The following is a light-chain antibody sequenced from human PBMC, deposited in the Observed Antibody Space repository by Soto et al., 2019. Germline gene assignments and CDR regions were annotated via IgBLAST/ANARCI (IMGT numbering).Light chain of an antibody. V-gene: IGKV3-15*01. CDR3: QQYILWPPL. J-gene: IGKJ2*01. CDR2: GAS. Sequence: EIVMTQSPGTLSVSPGERATVSCRASQSIAGNLAWYQQKPGQAPRLLISGASTRATGVPARFSGSGSGTEFTLTISSLQSEDFAVYYCQQYILWPPLFGQGTKLEIQ. CDR1: QSIAGN.